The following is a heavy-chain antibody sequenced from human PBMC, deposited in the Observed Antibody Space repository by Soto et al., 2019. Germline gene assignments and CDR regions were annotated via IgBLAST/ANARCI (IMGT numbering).Heavy chain of an antibody. D-gene: IGHD3-10*01. J-gene: IGHJ3*02. CDR2: IIPILGIA. V-gene: IGHV1-69*04. CDR1: GGTFSSYT. CDR3: ARDHRFPGVVFDI. Sequence: GASVKVSCKASGGTFSSYTISWVRQAPGQGLEWMGRIIPILGIANYAQKFQGRVTITADKSTSTAYMELSSLRSEDTAVYYCARDHRFPGVVFDIWGQGTMVTVSS.